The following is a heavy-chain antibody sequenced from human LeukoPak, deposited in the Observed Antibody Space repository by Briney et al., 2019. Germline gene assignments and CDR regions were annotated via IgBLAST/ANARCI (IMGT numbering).Heavy chain of an antibody. CDR1: GFTFSSYG. Sequence: GGSLRLSCAASGFTFSSYGMSWVRQAPGKGLEWVSAISGSGGSTYYADSVKGRFTISRDNSKNTLYLQMNSLRAEDTAVYYCAKLDIPWEIVVVTTFDYWGQGTLVTVSS. D-gene: IGHD3-22*01. CDR3: AKLDIPWEIVVVTTFDY. CDR2: ISGSGGST. J-gene: IGHJ4*02. V-gene: IGHV3-23*01.